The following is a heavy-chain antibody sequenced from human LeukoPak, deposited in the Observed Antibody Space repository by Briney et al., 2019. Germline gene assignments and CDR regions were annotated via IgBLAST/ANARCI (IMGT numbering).Heavy chain of an antibody. Sequence: ASVKVSCKASGYTFTSYGISWVRQAPGQGLEWMGWISAYNGNTNYAQKLQGRVTMTTDTSTSTAYMELRSLRSDDTAVYYCAREKTGYDSSGYFPPDAFDIWGQGTMVTVSS. J-gene: IGHJ3*02. CDR3: AREKTGYDSSGYFPPDAFDI. CDR2: ISAYNGNT. CDR1: GYTFTSYG. V-gene: IGHV1-18*01. D-gene: IGHD3-22*01.